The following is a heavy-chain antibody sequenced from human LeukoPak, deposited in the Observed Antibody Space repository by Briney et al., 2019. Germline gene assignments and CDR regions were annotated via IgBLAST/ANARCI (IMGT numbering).Heavy chain of an antibody. CDR2: ISFSGST. D-gene: IGHD2/OR15-2a*01. CDR1: GGSITSSDSH. CDR3: ATRNSKTADDR. V-gene: IGHV4-39*01. Sequence: SETLSLTCTVSGGSITSSDSHWGWIRQPQGKGLECIGSISFSGSTHYNSPLKRRVIVFVETSKNRFSLRMKFVTAADTALYFCATRNSKTADDRWGQGILVTVSS. J-gene: IGHJ5*02.